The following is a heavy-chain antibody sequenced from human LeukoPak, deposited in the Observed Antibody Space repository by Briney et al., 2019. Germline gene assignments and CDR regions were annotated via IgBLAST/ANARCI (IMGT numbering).Heavy chain of an antibody. CDR3: GTYDSSGYYLVY. D-gene: IGHD3-22*01. CDR1: GGSISSGGYY. CDR2: IYYSGST. J-gene: IGHJ4*02. V-gene: IGHV4-31*03. Sequence: SQTLSLTCTVSGGSISSGGYYWSWIRHLPGKSLEWIGYIYYSGSTYYNPSLKSRVTISVDTSKNQFSLELSSVTAADTAVYYCGTYDSSGYYLVYWGQGTLVTVSS.